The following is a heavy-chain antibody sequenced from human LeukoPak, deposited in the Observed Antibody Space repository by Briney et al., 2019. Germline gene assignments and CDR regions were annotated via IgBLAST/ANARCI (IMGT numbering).Heavy chain of an antibody. J-gene: IGHJ4*02. D-gene: IGHD3-3*01. CDR3: ARGALWGGHVDY. CDR1: GGSISSYY. CDR2: IYYSGST. Sequence: SETLSLTCTVSGGSISSYYWSWIRQPPGKGLEWIGYIYYSGSTNYNPSLKSRVTISVDTSKNQFSLKLSSVTAADTAVYYCARGALWGGHVDYWGQGTLVTVSS. V-gene: IGHV4-59*01.